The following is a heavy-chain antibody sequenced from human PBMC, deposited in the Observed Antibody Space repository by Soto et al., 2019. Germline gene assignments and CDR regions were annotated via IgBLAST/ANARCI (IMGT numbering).Heavy chain of an antibody. V-gene: IGHV3-30*18. D-gene: IGHD4-17*01. CDR2: ISYHGSDR. J-gene: IGHJ4*02. Sequence: QVQLVESGVGVVRPGRSLRLSCAASGFTFSNYGMHWVRQASGKGVEWVAVISYHGSDRYYAESVEGRFTISRDNSRNTLYLQMDSLRADDMAVYYCTKDHLTTTVTTVGYWGQGTLVTVSS. CDR1: GFTFSNYG. CDR3: TKDHLTTTVTTVGY.